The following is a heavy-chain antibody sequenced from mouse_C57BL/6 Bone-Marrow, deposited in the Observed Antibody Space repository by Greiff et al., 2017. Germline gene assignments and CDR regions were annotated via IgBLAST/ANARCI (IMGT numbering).Heavy chain of an antibody. CDR3: ARPYYYAMDY. CDR2: IHPNSGST. J-gene: IGHJ4*01. D-gene: IGHD2-10*01. V-gene: IGHV1-64*01. CDR1: RYTFTSYW. Sequence: QVQLQQPGAELVKPGASVKLSCKASRYTFTSYWMHWVKQRPGPGLELIGMIHPNSGSTNYNEKFKSKATLTVDKSSSTAYMQRSSLTSEDSAVYYCARPYYYAMDYWGQGTSVTVSS.